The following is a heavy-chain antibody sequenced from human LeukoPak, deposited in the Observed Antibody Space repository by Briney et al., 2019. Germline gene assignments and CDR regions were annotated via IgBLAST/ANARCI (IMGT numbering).Heavy chain of an antibody. V-gene: IGHV4-59*01. CDR1: GGYITASY. CDR3: ARDKHLGFSSGTKYYPYYFDS. D-gene: IGHD1-26*01. CDR2: ISNSGST. Sequence: PSETLSRTCTVSGGYITASYWTWVRQPPGKGLEYIGYISNSGSTNYNPSLKSRVTISVDTVKNHLSVNLTSVTDADTAVYYCARDKHLGFSSGTKYYPYYFDSWGQGIQVTVSS. J-gene: IGHJ4*02.